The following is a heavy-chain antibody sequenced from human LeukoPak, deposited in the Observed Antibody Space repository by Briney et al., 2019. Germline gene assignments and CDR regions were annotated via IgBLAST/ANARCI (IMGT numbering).Heavy chain of an antibody. J-gene: IGHJ5*02. CDR3: ARLTSGYSGYDYENWFDP. D-gene: IGHD5-12*01. CDR2: IYYSGST. Sequence: SETLSLTCTVSGGSISSYYWSWIRQPPGKGLEWIGYIYYSGSTNYNPSLKSRVTISVDTSKNQFSLKLSSVTAADTAVYYCARLTSGYSGYDYENWFDPWGQGTLVTVSS. V-gene: IGHV4-59*01. CDR1: GGSISSYY.